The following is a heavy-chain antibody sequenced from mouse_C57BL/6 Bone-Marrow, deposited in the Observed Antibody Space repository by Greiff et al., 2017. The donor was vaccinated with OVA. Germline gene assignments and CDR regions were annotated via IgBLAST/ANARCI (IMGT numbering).Heavy chain of an antibody. CDR2: IYPGDDAT. V-gene: IGHV1-80*01. J-gene: IGHJ4*01. CDR1: GYAFSKYW. CDR3: AKKSGYALDY. Sequence: QVQLQQSGAELVRPGSSVKISCKASGYAFSKYWMNWVKQRPGQGLEWIGQIYPGDDATNYSGQFKGKATLTADRSSSTAYIQLSSLTSEGSAVYCCAKKSGYALDYWGQGTSVTVSS.